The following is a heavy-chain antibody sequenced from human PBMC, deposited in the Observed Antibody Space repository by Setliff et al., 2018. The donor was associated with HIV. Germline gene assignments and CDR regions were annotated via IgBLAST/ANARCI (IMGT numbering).Heavy chain of an antibody. D-gene: IGHD3-3*01. Sequence: SETLSLTCAVYGGSFSDNYWSWIRQPPGKGLEWIGEINHSGRTIQSPSLGSRVTISIDTSKNQFSLRLSSVAAGDTAVYYCARSIVPVASGYYYFEYWGQGTLVTVSS. CDR1: GGSFSDNY. V-gene: IGHV4-34*01. J-gene: IGHJ4*02. CDR2: INHSGRT. CDR3: ARSIVPVASGYYYFEY.